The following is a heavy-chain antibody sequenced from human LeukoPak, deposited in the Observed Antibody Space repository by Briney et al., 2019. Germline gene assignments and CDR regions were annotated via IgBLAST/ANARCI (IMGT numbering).Heavy chain of an antibody. CDR1: GGSISNRNYY. D-gene: IGHD3-9*01. CDR3: ARSDWYLRGGAFDM. CDR2: IYHSGNS. Sequence: SETLSLTCTVSGGSISNRNYYWGWFRQPPGKGLEWIGNIYHSGNSYYNPSLQGRVTISLHTSKNQFSLRLSSVTAADMAVYYCARSDWYLRGGAFDMWGQGTRVTVSS. V-gene: IGHV4-39*01. J-gene: IGHJ3*02.